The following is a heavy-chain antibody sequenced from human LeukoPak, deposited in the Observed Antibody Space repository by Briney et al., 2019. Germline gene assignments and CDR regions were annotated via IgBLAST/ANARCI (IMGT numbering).Heavy chain of an antibody. CDR2: ISGSGGST. D-gene: IGHD2-8*02. CDR1: GLTFSSYA. CDR3: ARDGEGVLGFDY. J-gene: IGHJ4*02. V-gene: IGHV3-23*01. Sequence: PGGSLRLSCAASGLTFSSYAMSWVRQAPGKGLEWVLGISGSGGSTYYADSVKGRFTISRDNSKNTLYLQMNSLRAEDTAVYYCARDGEGVLGFDYWGQGTLVTVSS.